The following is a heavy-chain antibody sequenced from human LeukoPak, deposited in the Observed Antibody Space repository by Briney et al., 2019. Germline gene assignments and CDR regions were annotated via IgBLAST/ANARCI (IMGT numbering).Heavy chain of an antibody. Sequence: PSQTLSLTCTVSGGSISSGGYYWSWIRQPPGKGLEWIGYIYHSGSTYYNPSLKSRVTISVDRSKNQFSLKLSSVTAADTAVYYCAREVGGYSSSFDYWGQGTLVTVSS. CDR1: GGSISSGGYY. D-gene: IGHD6-6*01. CDR3: AREVGGYSSSFDY. J-gene: IGHJ4*02. V-gene: IGHV4-30-2*01. CDR2: IYHSGST.